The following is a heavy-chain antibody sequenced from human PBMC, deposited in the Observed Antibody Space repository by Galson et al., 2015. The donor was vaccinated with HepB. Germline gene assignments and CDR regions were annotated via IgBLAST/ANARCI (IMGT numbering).Heavy chain of an antibody. D-gene: IGHD2-2*01. V-gene: IGHV4-34*01. CDR2: INHSGST. CDR1: GGSFSGYY. CDR3: ARGREYCSSTSCYFSGWFDP. J-gene: IGHJ5*02. Sequence: SETLSLTCAVYGGSFSGYYWSWIRQPPGKELEWIGEINHSGSTNYNPSLKSRVTISVDTSKNQFSLKLSSVTAADTAVYYCARGREYCSSTSCYFSGWFDPWGQGTLVTVSS.